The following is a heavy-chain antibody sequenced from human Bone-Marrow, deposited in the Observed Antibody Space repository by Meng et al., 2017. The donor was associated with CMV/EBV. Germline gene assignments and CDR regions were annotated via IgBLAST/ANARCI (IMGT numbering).Heavy chain of an antibody. CDR1: GIPFSGLA. V-gene: IGHV3-73*01. Sequence: GESLKISCAASGIPFSGLAVHWVRQASGKGLEWVGRIRSKTNNYTTSYAVSVTGRFTISRDELKNTAYLQMASLKTEDTAMYYCTTDCSSSACYSLWFDPWGQGTLVTVSS. D-gene: IGHD2-2*01. CDR3: TTDCSSSACYSLWFDP. CDR2: IRSKTNNYTT. J-gene: IGHJ5*02.